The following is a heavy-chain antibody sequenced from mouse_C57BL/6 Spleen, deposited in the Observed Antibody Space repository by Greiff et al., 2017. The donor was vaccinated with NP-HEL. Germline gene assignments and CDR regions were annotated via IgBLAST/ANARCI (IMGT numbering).Heavy chain of an antibody. CDR1: GYTFTSYW. Sequence: QVQLQQPGAELVKPGASVKMSCKASGYTFTSYWITWVKQRPGQGLEWIGDIYPGSGSTNYNEKFKSKATLTVDTSSSTAYMQRSSLTSEDSAVYYCASGNPAYVDVWGTGTTVTVSS. CDR3: ASGNPAYVDV. V-gene: IGHV1-55*01. J-gene: IGHJ1*03. D-gene: IGHD2-1*01. CDR2: IYPGSGST.